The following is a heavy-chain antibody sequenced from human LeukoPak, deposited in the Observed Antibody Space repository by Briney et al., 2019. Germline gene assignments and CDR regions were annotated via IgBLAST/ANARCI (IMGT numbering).Heavy chain of an antibody. J-gene: IGHJ4*02. CDR2: VWDDGGSQ. Sequence: PGSSLRLSCAASGFTFRIYGTHWVRQPPAKGLEWVGVVWDDGGSQNYGDSVKGRFTISRDNSKNMLYLQMNSLRAEDTAVYYCAKYQWNLDYWGQGTLVSVSS. D-gene: IGHD6-19*01. CDR3: AKYQWNLDY. V-gene: IGHV3-33*06. CDR1: GFTFRIYG.